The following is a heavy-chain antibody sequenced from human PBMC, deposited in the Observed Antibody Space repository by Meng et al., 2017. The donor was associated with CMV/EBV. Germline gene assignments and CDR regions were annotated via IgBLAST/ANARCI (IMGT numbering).Heavy chain of an antibody. CDR1: GGSFSSGDYY. D-gene: IGHD3-22*01. J-gene: IGHJ4*02. Sequence: GPGQGQLKPSTTLSLTCTFSGGSFSSGDYYWGWIRQPPGKGLEWIGYIYYSGSTYYNPSLKSRVTISVDTSKNQFSLKLSSVTAADTAVYYCARAAPDYYDSSGPPDYWGQGTLVTVSS. CDR2: IYYSGST. CDR3: ARAAPDYYDSSGPPDY. V-gene: IGHV4-30-4*08.